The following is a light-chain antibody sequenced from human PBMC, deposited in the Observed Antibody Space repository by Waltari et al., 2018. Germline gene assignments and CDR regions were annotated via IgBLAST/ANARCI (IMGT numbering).Light chain of an antibody. J-gene: IGKJ1*01. CDR2: DAS. CDR1: ESVSTN. Sequence: ETVMTQSPPTLSVSPGERAALSCRASESVSTNLAWYQQKPGQAPRVIISDASTRATGVPARFSGSGSGTECTLTISSLQSEDFAVYYCQQYNNWPPAFGQGTKVDFK. CDR3: QQYNNWPPA. V-gene: IGKV3-15*01.